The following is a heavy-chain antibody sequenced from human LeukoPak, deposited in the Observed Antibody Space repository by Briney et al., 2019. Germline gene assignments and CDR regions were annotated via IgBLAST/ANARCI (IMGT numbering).Heavy chain of an antibody. CDR2: IYSKGAT. V-gene: IGHV4-61*02. D-gene: IGHD3-3*01. Sequence: TLSLTCTVSGGSVTSPYSYWTWIRQPAGKGLEWIGRIYSKGATNYNPSLKSRITISLDTSKNQLSLQLNSVTAADTAVYYCALSLVTIFGVVIPFDYWGQGTLVTVSS. CDR1: GGSVTSPYSY. CDR3: ALSLVTIFGVVIPFDY. J-gene: IGHJ4*02.